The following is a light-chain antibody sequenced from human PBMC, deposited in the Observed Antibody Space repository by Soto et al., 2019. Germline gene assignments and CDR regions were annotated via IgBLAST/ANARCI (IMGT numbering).Light chain of an antibody. V-gene: IGKV1-5*03. Sequence: DIQMTQSPSTLSASVGDRVIITCRASQSISIWLAWYQQKPGKAPKLLIYKASSLESGVPSRFSGSGSGTEFTLTISSLQPDDFGTYYCQQYNSYSLWTFGQGTKVEIK. CDR3: QQYNSYSLWT. J-gene: IGKJ1*01. CDR1: QSISIW. CDR2: KAS.